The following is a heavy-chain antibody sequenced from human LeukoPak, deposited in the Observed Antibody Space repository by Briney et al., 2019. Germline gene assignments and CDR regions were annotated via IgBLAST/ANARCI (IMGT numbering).Heavy chain of an antibody. CDR2: INPSGGST. CDR3: ARDGIAAAEFDP. CDR1: GYTFTSYY. D-gene: IGHD6-13*01. Sequence: ASVKVSCKASGYTFTSYYMHWVRQAPGQGLEWMGIINPSGGSTSYAQKFQGRVTMTRDMSTSTVYMELSSLRSEDTAVYYCARDGIAAAEFDPRGQGTLVTVSS. J-gene: IGHJ5*02. V-gene: IGHV1-46*01.